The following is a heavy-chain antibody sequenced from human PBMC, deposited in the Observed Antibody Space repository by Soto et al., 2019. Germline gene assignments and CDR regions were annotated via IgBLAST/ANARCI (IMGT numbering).Heavy chain of an antibody. CDR2: IIPIFGTA. Sequence: QVQLVQSGAEVKKPGSSVKVSCKASGGTFSSYAISWVRQAPGQGLEWMGGIIPIFGTANYAQKFQGRVTITADEYTSTAYMELSSLRSEDTAVYYGARDGCSSTSCYVGWFDPWGQGTLVSVSS. CDR3: ARDGCSSTSCYVGWFDP. V-gene: IGHV1-69*01. J-gene: IGHJ5*02. D-gene: IGHD2-2*01. CDR1: GGTFSSYA.